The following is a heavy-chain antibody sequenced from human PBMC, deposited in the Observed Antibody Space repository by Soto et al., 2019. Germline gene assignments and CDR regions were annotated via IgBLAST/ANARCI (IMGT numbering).Heavy chain of an antibody. CDR2: IYYSGTT. CDR1: GGSVSSGFYY. D-gene: IGHD5-18*01. Sequence: SETLSLTCTVSGGSVSSGFYYWTWIRQSSGKGPEWIGYIYYSGTTSYNPSLKSRVTMSRDTSKNLFSLELNSVTAADTAVYYCARGRYSYGHFDFWGRGNLVTVSS. CDR3: ARGRYSYGHFDF. J-gene: IGHJ4*02. V-gene: IGHV4-61*01.